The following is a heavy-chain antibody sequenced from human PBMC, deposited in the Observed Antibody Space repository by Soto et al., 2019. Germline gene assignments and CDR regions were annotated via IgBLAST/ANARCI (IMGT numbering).Heavy chain of an antibody. CDR1: GFTFDDYA. D-gene: IGHD2-21*02. V-gene: IGHV3-9*01. Sequence: EVHLVESGGGLVQPGRSLRLSCAASGFTFDDYAMHWVRQVPGKGLEWVSSISWNSGNIVYADSVKGRFTISRHRANNSAPLLMNRLTTPYRALYYCVKGAMTACSPYFEYWGQGTLVTVSS. CDR3: VKGAMTACSPYFEY. J-gene: IGHJ4*02. CDR2: ISWNSGNI.